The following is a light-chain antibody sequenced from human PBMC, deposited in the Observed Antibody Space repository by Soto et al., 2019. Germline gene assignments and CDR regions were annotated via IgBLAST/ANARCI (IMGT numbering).Light chain of an antibody. CDR3: PQRYNWPPIT. CDR1: QSVSSN. V-gene: IGKV3-11*01. Sequence: EIVLTQSPATLSLSPGERATLSCRASQSVSSNLAWYQQKPCQAPRLLIYDASNRATGVPARFSGSGSGTDFTLTITSIEPEDFAVYYCPQRYNWPPITFGQGTRLEIK. CDR2: DAS. J-gene: IGKJ5*01.